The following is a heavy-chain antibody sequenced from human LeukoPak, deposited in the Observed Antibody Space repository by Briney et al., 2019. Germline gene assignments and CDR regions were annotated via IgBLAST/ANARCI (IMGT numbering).Heavy chain of an antibody. CDR3: AKDLLIGMATAYFDY. CDR2: IRYDGSNK. J-gene: IGHJ4*02. V-gene: IGHV3-30*02. Sequence: GSLRLSCAASGFTFSSYGMRWVRQAPGKGLEWVAFIRYDGSNKYYADSVKGRFTIARDNSKNTLYLQMNSLRAEDTAVYYCAKDLLIGMATAYFDYWGQGTLVTVSS. D-gene: IGHD5-24*01. CDR1: GFTFSSYG.